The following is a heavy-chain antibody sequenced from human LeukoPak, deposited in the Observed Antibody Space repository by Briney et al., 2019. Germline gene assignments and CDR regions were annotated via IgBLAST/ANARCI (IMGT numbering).Heavy chain of an antibody. Sequence: GGSLRLSCAASGFTFSSYAMSWVRQAPGKGLEWVSAISGSGGSTYYADSVKGRFTISRDNSKNTLYLQMNSLRADDTAVYYCANDFWSPENWFDPWGQGTLVTVSS. D-gene: IGHD3-3*01. CDR1: GFTFSSYA. CDR2: ISGSGGST. J-gene: IGHJ5*02. CDR3: ANDFWSPENWFDP. V-gene: IGHV3-23*01.